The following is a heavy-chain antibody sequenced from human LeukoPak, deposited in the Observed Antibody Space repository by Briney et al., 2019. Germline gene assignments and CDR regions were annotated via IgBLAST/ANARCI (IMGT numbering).Heavy chain of an antibody. CDR2: VKKDASEK. CDR3: ARADDSSSWYDHLNWFDP. Sequence: GGSLRLSCAASGFTFSNNWMTWVRQAPGKGLEWVASVKKDASEKYYVDSVKGRFTISRDNAKNSLYLQMNSLRAEDTAVYYCARADDSSSWYDHLNWFDPWGQGTLVTVSS. CDR1: GFTFSNNW. J-gene: IGHJ5*02. D-gene: IGHD6-13*01. V-gene: IGHV3-7*01.